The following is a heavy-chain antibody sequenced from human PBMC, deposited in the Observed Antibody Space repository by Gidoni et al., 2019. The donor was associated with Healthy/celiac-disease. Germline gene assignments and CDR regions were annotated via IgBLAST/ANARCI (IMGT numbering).Heavy chain of an antibody. J-gene: IGHJ1*01. CDR2: IYSGGST. V-gene: IGHV3-66*02. D-gene: IGHD6-19*01. Sequence: EVQLVESGGGLVQPGGSLRLSCAASGFTVSSNYMSWVRQAPGKGLEWVSVIYSGGSTYYADDVKGRFTISRDNSKNTMYLQMNSLRAEDTAVYYCAREGIAVAGTGTSGFQHWGQGTLVTVSS. CDR1: GFTVSSNY. CDR3: AREGIAVAGTGTSGFQH.